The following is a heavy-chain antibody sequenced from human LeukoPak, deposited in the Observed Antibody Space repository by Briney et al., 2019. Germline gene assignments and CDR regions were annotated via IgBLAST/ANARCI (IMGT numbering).Heavy chain of an antibody. D-gene: IGHD3-22*01. CDR2: IRYDGSNK. CDR1: GFTFSSYG. J-gene: IGHJ4*02. CDR3: AKDREVVVITFFDY. Sequence: GGSLRLSCAASGFTFSSYGMHWVGQAPGKGLEWVAFIRYDGSNKYYADSVKGRFTISRDNSKNTLYLQMNSLRAEDTAVYYCAKDREVVVITFFDYWGQGTLVTVSS. V-gene: IGHV3-30*02.